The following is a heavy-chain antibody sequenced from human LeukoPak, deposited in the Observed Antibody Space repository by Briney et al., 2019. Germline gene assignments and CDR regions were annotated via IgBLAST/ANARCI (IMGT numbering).Heavy chain of an antibody. V-gene: IGHV3-23*01. CDR2: ISGSGGST. CDR1: GFTFSSYS. J-gene: IGHJ4*02. Sequence: GGSLRLSCAASGFTFSSYSMNWVRQAPGKGLEWVSAISGSGGSTYYADSVKGRFTISRDNSKNTLYLQMNSLRAEDTAVYYCAKATTRSDDYWGQGTLVTVSS. CDR3: AKATTRSDDY. D-gene: IGHD1-1*01.